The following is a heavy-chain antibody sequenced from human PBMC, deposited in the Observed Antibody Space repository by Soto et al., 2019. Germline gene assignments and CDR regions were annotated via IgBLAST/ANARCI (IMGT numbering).Heavy chain of an antibody. D-gene: IGHD1-26*01. CDR1: GFTFDDYG. Sequence: GGSLRLSCAASGFTFDDYGTSWVRQAPGKGLEWVSGINWNGGSTGYADSVKGRFTISRDNAKNSLYLQMNSLRAEDTALYYCARDIWRGELPLDWGQGTLVTVSS. V-gene: IGHV3-20*04. CDR2: INWNGGST. CDR3: ARDIWRGELPLD. J-gene: IGHJ4*02.